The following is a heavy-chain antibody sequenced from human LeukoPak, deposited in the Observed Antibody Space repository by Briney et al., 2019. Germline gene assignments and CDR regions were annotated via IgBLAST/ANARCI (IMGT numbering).Heavy chain of an antibody. J-gene: IGHJ4*02. D-gene: IGHD3-10*01. CDR1: GYTFTSYA. CDR2: INAGNGNT. Sequence: ASVKVSCKASGYTFTSYAMHWVRQAPGQRLEWMGWINAGNGNTKCSQKFQGRVTITRDTSASTAYMELSSLRSEDTAVYYCARDYYGSGSYQDYWGQGTLVTVSS. V-gene: IGHV1-3*01. CDR3: ARDYYGSGSYQDY.